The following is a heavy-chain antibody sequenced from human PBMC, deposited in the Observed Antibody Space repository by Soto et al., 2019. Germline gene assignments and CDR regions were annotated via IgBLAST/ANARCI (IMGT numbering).Heavy chain of an antibody. D-gene: IGHD5-18*01. CDR2: IIPILGIA. V-gene: IGHV1-69*02. J-gene: IGHJ6*02. Sequence: QVQLVQSGAEVKKPGSSVKVSCKASGGTFSSYTISWVRQAPGQGLEWMGRIIPILGIANYAQKFQGRVTITADKSTSTAYLEPSSLRSEDTAVYYCARADTAMGDYYYYGMDVWGQGTTVTVSS. CDR3: ARADTAMGDYYYYGMDV. CDR1: GGTFSSYT.